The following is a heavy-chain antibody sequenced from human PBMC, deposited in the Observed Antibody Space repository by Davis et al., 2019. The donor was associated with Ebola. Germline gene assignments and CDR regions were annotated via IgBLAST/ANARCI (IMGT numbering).Heavy chain of an antibody. V-gene: IGHV3-49*03. J-gene: IGHJ6*02. CDR1: GFVFGHFA. Sequence: GASLKISCPTSGFVFGHFAVSWFRQAPGKGLEWVAFIKSKPYGGTSDYAQSVRGRFITSRDDSNSIAYLQMNSLKTDDTAMYFCTRVGSPKGLDVWGQGTTVTVS. CDR2: IKSKPYGGTS. D-gene: IGHD3-10*01. CDR3: TRVGSPKGLDV.